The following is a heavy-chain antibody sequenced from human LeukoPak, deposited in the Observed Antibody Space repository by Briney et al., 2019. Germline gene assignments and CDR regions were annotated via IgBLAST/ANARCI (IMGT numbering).Heavy chain of an antibody. CDR1: GGSFSGDF. CDR3: ARDGNGVFHY. Sequence: SETLSLTCAVYGGSFSGDFWSWIRQSPGKGLEWIGEIKHDGSTTYNPSLESRVTMSVDTSTNQISLEMTSVTAADTAVYYCARDGNGVFHYWGQGTLVTVSS. CDR2: IKHDGST. V-gene: IGHV4-34*01. D-gene: IGHD1-1*01. J-gene: IGHJ4*02.